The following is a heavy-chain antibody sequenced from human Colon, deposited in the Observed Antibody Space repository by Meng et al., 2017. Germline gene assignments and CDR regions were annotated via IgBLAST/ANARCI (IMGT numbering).Heavy chain of an antibody. CDR2: ISYDGSNK. Sequence: GGSLRLSCAASGFTFSSYAMHWVRQAPGKGLEWVAVISYDGSNKYYADSVKGRFTISRDNSKNTLYLQMNSLRAEDTAVYYCARTPDSSGWYYFDYWGQGTRVTVSS. J-gene: IGHJ4*02. CDR1: GFTFSSYA. V-gene: IGHV3-30*04. D-gene: IGHD6-19*01. CDR3: ARTPDSSGWYYFDY.